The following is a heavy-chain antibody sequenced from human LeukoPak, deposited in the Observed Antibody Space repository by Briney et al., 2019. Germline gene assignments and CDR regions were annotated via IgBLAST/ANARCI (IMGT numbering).Heavy chain of an antibody. V-gene: IGHV3-23*01. CDR1: GFTFSSYA. D-gene: IGHD6-13*01. CDR2: ISGSGGST. CDR3: AKDRPVRQQPDEIFDS. J-gene: IGHJ4*02. Sequence: GGSLRLSCAASGFTFSSYAMSWVRQAPGKGLEWVSVISGSGGSTHCADSVKGRFTISRDYSKNTLYLQMNSLRGEDTAVYFCAKDRPVRQQPDEIFDSWGQGTLVTVSS.